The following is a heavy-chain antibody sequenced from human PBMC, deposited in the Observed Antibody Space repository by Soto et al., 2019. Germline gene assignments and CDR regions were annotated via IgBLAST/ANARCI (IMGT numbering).Heavy chain of an antibody. CDR3: ARDPAP. CDR2: IYNSGTT. CDR1: GGSITRGGYY. Sequence: SDTLSLTCTVSGGSITRGGYYWSWTRQHPGKGLEWIGYIYNSGTTYYNPSLKSRVTISVDTSKNQFSLKLTSVTAADTAVYYCARDPAPWGQGTLVTVSS. V-gene: IGHV4-31*03. J-gene: IGHJ5*02.